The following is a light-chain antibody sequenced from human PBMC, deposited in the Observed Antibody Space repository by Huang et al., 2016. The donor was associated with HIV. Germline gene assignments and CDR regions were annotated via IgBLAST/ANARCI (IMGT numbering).Light chain of an antibody. CDR1: QGIANS. V-gene: IGKV1-NL1*01. J-gene: IGKJ4*01. Sequence: DIQMTQSPSSLSVSVGDRVTITCRASQGIANSLVWYQQKPGKAPKLLIYAASRLESGVPSRFSGSGDGTDFTLTISSLQPEDFATYYCQHYYNTPLTFGGGTKVDIK. CDR2: AAS. CDR3: QHYYNTPLT.